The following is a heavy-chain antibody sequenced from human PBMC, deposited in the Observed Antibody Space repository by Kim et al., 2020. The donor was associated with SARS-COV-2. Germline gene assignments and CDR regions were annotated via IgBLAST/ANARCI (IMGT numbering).Heavy chain of an antibody. CDR1: GFTCSDYW. Sequence: GGSLRLSCTVSGFTCSDYWMNWFRQAPGRGLEWVAEKLPDAGENYYVDSVKGRFTISRDNAKNSLYLQMNSLRDDDTAVYYCVRGRYSNGHKAKYTGLDVWGLGTTVTVSS. V-gene: IGHV3-7*01. J-gene: IGHJ6*02. CDR2: KLPDAGEN. D-gene: IGHD6-19*01. CDR3: VRGRYSNGHKAKYTGLDV.